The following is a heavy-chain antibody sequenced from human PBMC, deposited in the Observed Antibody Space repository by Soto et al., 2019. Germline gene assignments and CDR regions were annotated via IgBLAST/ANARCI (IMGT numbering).Heavy chain of an antibody. J-gene: IGHJ6*02. Sequence: GGSLRLSCAASGFTFSSYSMNWVRQAPGKGLEWVSSISSSSSYIYYADSVKGRFTISRDNAKNSLYLQMNSLRAEDTAVYYCARDLKPSMTTVTTYYYYGMDVWGQGTTVTVSS. V-gene: IGHV3-21*01. CDR2: ISSSSSYI. D-gene: IGHD4-4*01. CDR3: ARDLKPSMTTVTTYYYYGMDV. CDR1: GFTFSSYS.